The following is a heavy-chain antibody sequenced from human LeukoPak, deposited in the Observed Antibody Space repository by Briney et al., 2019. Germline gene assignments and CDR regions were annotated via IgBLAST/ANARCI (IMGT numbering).Heavy chain of an antibody. CDR1: GFTFDDYA. J-gene: IGHJ6*03. CDR3: AKGASPYYYYMDV. Sequence: GRSLRLSRAASGFTFDDYAMHWVRQAPGKGLEWVSGISWNSGSIGYADSVKGRFTISRDNAKNSLYLQMNSLRAEDMALYYCAKGASPYYYYMDVWGKGTTVTVSS. V-gene: IGHV3-9*03. CDR2: ISWNSGSI. D-gene: IGHD2-2*01.